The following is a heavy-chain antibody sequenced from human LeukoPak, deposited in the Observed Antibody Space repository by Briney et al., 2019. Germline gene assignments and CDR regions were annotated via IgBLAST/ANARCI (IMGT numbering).Heavy chain of an antibody. CDR3: ARAARSARITIFGVAAGY. D-gene: IGHD3-3*01. Sequence: VKVSCKASGYTFTSYDINWVRQATGQGLEWMGWKNPNSGNTGYAQKFQGRVTITRNTSISTAYMELSSLRSEDTAVYYSARAARSARITIFGVAAGYWGQGTLVTVSS. J-gene: IGHJ4*02. V-gene: IGHV1-8*03. CDR1: GYTFTSYD. CDR2: KNPNSGNT.